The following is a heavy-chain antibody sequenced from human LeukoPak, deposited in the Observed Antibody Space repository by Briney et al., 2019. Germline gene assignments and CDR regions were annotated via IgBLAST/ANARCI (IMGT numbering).Heavy chain of an antibody. CDR3: ARDPRGPTGYDHSGRDSFDY. Sequence: GRSLRLSCAASGFSFSTYGMHWVRQAPGKGLEWVAVVSSDGSIDYYADSVRGRFTVSRDNSKNTLYLQVNSLRVEDTAVYYCARDPRGPTGYDHSGRDSFDYWGQGTLVTVSS. CDR2: VSSDGSID. CDR1: GFSFSTYG. V-gene: IGHV3-30*03. J-gene: IGHJ4*02. D-gene: IGHD3-22*01.